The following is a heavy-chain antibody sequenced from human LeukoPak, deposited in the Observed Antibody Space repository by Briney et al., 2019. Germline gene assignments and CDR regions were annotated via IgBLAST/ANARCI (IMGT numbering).Heavy chain of an antibody. CDR2: IYHSGST. Sequence: SETLSLTCAVSGYSISSGYYWGWIRQPPGKGLEWIGSIYHSGSTYYNPSLKSRVTISVDTSKHQFSLKLSSVTAADTAVYYCARGGGYYNYWGQGTLVTVSS. V-gene: IGHV4-38-2*01. CDR3: ARGGGYYNY. J-gene: IGHJ4*02. D-gene: IGHD3-3*01. CDR1: GYSISSGYY.